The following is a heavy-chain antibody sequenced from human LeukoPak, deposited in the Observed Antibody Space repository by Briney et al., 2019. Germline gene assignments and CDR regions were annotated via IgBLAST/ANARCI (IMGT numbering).Heavy chain of an antibody. D-gene: IGHD6-13*01. CDR1: GYTFTGYY. Sequence: GASVKVSCKTSGYTFTGYYMHWVRQAPGRGLEWMGWINPNSGGTNYAQKFQGRVTMTRDTSISTAYMELSRLRSDDTAVYYCARGYSRFDVGFDYWGQGTLVTVSS. CDR3: ARGYSRFDVGFDY. V-gene: IGHV1-2*02. J-gene: IGHJ4*02. CDR2: INPNSGGT.